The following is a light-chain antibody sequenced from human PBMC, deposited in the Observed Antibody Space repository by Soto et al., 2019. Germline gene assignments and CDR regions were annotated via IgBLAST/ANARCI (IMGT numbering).Light chain of an antibody. CDR1: QTMRSNY. CDR2: GAS. J-gene: IGKJ1*01. V-gene: IGKV3-20*01. CDR3: QQYGSSPWT. Sequence: ETVLTQSPGTLSLSPGERATLSCRASQTMRSNYLAGYRQTPGQAPRLLIYGASNRATGIADRFSGSGSGTDFTLITIRLEPEAFALYYCQQYGSSPWTFGQGTKVEIK.